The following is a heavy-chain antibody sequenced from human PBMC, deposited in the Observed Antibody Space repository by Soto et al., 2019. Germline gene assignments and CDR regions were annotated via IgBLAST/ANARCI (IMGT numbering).Heavy chain of an antibody. CDR2: ISPFNGNT. J-gene: IGHJ4*02. Sequence: ASVKVSCKTSGYSFTRYGVSWVRQAPGQGLEWMGWISPFNGNTNYAHHFRGKITMTRDTSISTAYMELSSLRSEDTAVYYCARSSSSLPRSSGYYYVDYWGQGTLVTVSS. CDR1: GYSFTRYG. D-gene: IGHD3-22*01. V-gene: IGHV1-18*01. CDR3: ARSSSSLPRSSGYYYVDY.